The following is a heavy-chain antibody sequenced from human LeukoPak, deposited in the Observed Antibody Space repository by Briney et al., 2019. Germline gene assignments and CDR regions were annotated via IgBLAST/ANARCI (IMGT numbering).Heavy chain of an antibody. D-gene: IGHD6-13*01. J-gene: IGHJ5*02. Sequence: GGSLRLSCAAPGFMFHDYAMHWVRQAPGKGLEWVAVVSYDESIKFYGDSVKGRFTISRDNSKNTLYLQMNSLRAEDTALYYCAKDVGSRSNIKNWFDPWGQGTLVTVSS. CDR3: AKDVGSRSNIKNWFDP. CDR1: GFMFHDYA. CDR2: VSYDESIK. V-gene: IGHV3-30*18.